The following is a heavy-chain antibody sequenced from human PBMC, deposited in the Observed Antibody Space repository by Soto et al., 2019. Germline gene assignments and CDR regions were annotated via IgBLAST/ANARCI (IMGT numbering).Heavy chain of an antibody. D-gene: IGHD1-26*01. CDR1: GYTLTELS. V-gene: IGHV1-24*01. J-gene: IGHJ4*02. CDR3: ATQGSIVGANYYFDY. Sequence: ASVKVSCKVSGYTLTELSMHWVRQAPGKGLEWMGGFDPEDGETIYAQKFQGRVTMTEDTSTDTAYMELSSLRSEDTAVYYCATQGSIVGANYYFDYWGQGTLVTVSS. CDR2: FDPEDGET.